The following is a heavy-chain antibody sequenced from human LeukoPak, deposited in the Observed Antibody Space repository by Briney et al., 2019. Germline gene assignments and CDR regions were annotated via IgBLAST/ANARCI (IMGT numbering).Heavy chain of an antibody. Sequence: GGSLRLSCAASGFTFSSYWMSWVRQAPGKGLEWVANIQQDGSKKYYVDSVKGRFTISRDNAKNSLYLQMNSLRAEDTAVYYCAREGKPAVITGTPYYYYGMDVWGQGTTVTVSS. CDR1: GFTFSSYW. CDR2: IQQDGSKK. V-gene: IGHV3-7*01. CDR3: AREGKPAVITGTPYYYYGMDV. J-gene: IGHJ6*02. D-gene: IGHD1-7*01.